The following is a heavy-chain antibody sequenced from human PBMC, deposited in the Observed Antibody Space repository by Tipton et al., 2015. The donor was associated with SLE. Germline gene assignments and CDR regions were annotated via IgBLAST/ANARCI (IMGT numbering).Heavy chain of an antibody. J-gene: IGHJ6*03. CDR2: IYTDGSA. CDR1: GGSISSGSQY. Sequence: TLSLTCSVSGGSISSGSQYWSWVRQPAGKGLEWIGRIYTDGSANYNPSLKSRVTISVDTSKNQFSLKLSSVTAADTAVYYCARLPVVYYYYMDVWGKGTTVTVSS. V-gene: IGHV4-61*02. D-gene: IGHD4-23*01. CDR3: ARLPVVYYYYMDV.